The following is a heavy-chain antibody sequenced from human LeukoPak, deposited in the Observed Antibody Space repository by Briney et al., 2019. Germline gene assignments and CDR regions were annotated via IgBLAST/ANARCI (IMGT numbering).Heavy chain of an antibody. Sequence: SETLSLTCAVYAGSFNGYYWSWIRQPPGKGLEWIGYIHYSGSTNYNPSLKSRVTISVDTSKNQFSLKLNSVTAADTAVYYCASGGFGSSTWYF. CDR3: ASGGFGSSTWYF. J-gene: IGHJ2*01. D-gene: IGHD3-10*01. V-gene: IGHV4-34*01. CDR1: AGSFNGYY. CDR2: IHYSGST.